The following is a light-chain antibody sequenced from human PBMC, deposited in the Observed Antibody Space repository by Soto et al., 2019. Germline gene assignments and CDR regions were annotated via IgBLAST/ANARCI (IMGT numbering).Light chain of an antibody. CDR2: EVS. CDR1: SSDFGSYNR. V-gene: IGLV2-18*02. Sequence: QSVLTQPPSVSGSPGQSVTISCTGTSSDFGSYNRVSWYQQPPGTAPKLVIYEVSNRPSGVPDRFSGSKSGNTASLTISGLQAEDEADYYCNSYTSSSTFVFGTGTKLTVL. J-gene: IGLJ1*01. CDR3: NSYTSSSTFV.